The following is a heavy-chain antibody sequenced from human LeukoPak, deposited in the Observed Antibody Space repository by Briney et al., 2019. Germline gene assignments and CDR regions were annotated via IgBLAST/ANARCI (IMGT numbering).Heavy chain of an antibody. J-gene: IGHJ4*02. CDR3: AKRRGSSWYQDIEY. CDR1: GFTFSSYG. Sequence: GGTLRLSCAASGFTFSSYGMSWVRQAPGKGLEWVSAISGSGNSTYYADSVKGRFTISRDNSKNTLYLQMNSLRAEDTAVYYCAKRRGSSWYQDIEYWGQGTLVTVSS. D-gene: IGHD6-13*01. CDR2: ISGSGNST. V-gene: IGHV3-23*01.